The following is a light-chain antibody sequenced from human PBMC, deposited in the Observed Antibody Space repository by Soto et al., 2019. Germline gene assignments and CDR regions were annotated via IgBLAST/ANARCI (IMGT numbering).Light chain of an antibody. CDR1: SSDVGCYNY. Sequence: QSVLTQPASVSGSPGQSITISCTGTSSDVGCYNYVSWYQLHPGKAPKLILYEVTNRPSGVSDRFSGSKSGNTASLTISGLQAEDEADYYCSSYTSSTAYVFGTGTKVTVL. CDR3: SSYTSSTAYV. CDR2: EVT. J-gene: IGLJ1*01. V-gene: IGLV2-14*01.